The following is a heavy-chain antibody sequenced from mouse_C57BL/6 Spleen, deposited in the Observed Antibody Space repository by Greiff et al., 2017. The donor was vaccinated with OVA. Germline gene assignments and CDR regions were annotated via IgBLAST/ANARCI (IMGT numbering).Heavy chain of an antibody. D-gene: IGHD2-3*01. Sequence: EVKLQESGPGLAKPSQTLSLTCSVTGYSITRDYWNWIRKFPGNKLEYMGYISYSGSTYYNPSLKSRISITRDTSKNQYYLQLNSVTTEDTATYYCARLCDGGYFDVWGTGTTVTVSS. V-gene: IGHV3-8*01. CDR3: ARLCDGGYFDV. J-gene: IGHJ1*03. CDR1: GYSITRDY. CDR2: ISYSGST.